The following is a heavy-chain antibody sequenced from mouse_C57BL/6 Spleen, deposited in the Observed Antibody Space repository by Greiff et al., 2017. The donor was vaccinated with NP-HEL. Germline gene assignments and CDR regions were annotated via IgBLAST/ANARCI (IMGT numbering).Heavy chain of an antibody. CDR3: AGGNHPWFAY. CDR2: IYPGSGST. Sequence: VQLQQSGPELVKPGASVKMSCKASGYTFTSYWITWVKQRPGQGLEWIGDIYPGSGSTNYNEKFKSKATLTVDTSSSTAYMQLSSLTSEDSAVYYCAGGNHPWFAYWGQGTLVTVSA. CDR1: GYTFTSYW. D-gene: IGHD2-1*01. V-gene: IGHV1-55*01. J-gene: IGHJ3*01.